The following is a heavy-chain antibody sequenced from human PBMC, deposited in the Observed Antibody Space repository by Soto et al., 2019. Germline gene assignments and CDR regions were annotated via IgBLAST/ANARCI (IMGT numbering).Heavy chain of an antibody. J-gene: IGHJ4*02. V-gene: IGHV3-33*01. CDR3: ARGGLLVDY. CDR2: IWYDGSNK. CDR1: GFTFTSYG. Sequence: QVQLVESGGGVVQPGRSLRLSCAASGFTFTSYGMHWVRQAPGKGLEWVAVIWYDGSNKYYADSVKGRFTISRDNSKNTLYLQMNSVRAEDTAVYYCARGGLLVDYWGQGTLVTVSS. D-gene: IGHD2-21*01.